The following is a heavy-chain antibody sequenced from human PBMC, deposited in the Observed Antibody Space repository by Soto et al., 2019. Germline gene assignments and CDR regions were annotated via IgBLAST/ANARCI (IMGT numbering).Heavy chain of an antibody. CDR3: AGDDGTSDAFDI. CDR1: GGTFSSYA. Sequence: ASVKVSCKASGGTFSSYAISWVRQAPGQGLEWMGGIIPIFGTANYAQKFQGRVTITADESTSTAYMELSSLRSEDTAVYYCAGDDGTSDAFDIWGQGTMVTVSS. CDR2: IIPIFGTA. J-gene: IGHJ3*02. V-gene: IGHV1-69*13.